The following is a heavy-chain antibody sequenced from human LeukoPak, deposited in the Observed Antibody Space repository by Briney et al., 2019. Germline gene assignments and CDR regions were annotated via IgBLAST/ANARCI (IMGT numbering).Heavy chain of an antibody. CDR1: GFTFSNSG. Sequence: PGGSLRLSCAASGFTFSNSGMNWVRQAPGKGLEWVSYISISSSTIYYADSVKGRFPISRDNAKNSLYLQMNSLRAEDTAVYYCAIAQPAAPFDYWGRGTLVTVSS. V-gene: IGHV3-48*01. J-gene: IGHJ4*02. D-gene: IGHD2-2*01. CDR2: ISISSSTI. CDR3: AIAQPAAPFDY.